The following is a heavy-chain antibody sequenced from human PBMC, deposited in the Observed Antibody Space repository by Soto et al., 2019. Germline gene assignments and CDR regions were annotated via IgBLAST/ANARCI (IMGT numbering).Heavy chain of an antibody. CDR1: GGSISSSSYY. J-gene: IGHJ4*02. CDR3: AALGLLVAGTGSEIDY. V-gene: IGHV4-39*01. Sequence: QLQLQESGPGLVKPSETLSLTCTVSGGSISSSSYYWGWIRQPPGKGLEWIGSIYYSGSTYYNPSLKSRVTISVDTSKNQFSLKLSSVTAADTAVYYCAALGLLVAGTGSEIDYWGQGTLVTVSS. D-gene: IGHD6-19*01. CDR2: IYYSGST.